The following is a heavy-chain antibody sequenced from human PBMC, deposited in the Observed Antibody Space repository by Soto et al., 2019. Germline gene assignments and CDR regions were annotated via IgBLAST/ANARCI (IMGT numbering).Heavy chain of an antibody. D-gene: IGHD2-21*01. CDR2: ISYTGRT. J-gene: IGHJ5*02. Sequence: QVQLQESGPGLVKPSQTLSLTCTVPGGSISSDANFWSWIRQLPGRGLEWIGYISYTGRTYYTRSLNCRLTISLDSSKNLFSLRLSAVTAADTAVYFWARGSFSCGPSRFDPCGQGTLVCVSS. CDR1: GGSISSDANF. V-gene: IGHV4-31*03. CDR3: ARGSFSCGPSRFDP.